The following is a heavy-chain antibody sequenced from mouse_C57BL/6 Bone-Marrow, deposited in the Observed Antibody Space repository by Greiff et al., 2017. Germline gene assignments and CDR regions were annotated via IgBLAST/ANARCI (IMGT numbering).Heavy chain of an antibody. Sequence: LQESGAELARPGASVKLSCKASGYTFTSYGISWVKQRTGQGLEWIGEIYPRSGNTYYNEKFKGKATLTADKSSSTAYMELRSLTSEDSAVYFCARHYDYSFAYWGQGTLVTVSA. CDR2: IYPRSGNT. D-gene: IGHD2-4*01. V-gene: IGHV1-81*01. J-gene: IGHJ3*01. CDR3: ARHYDYSFAY. CDR1: GYTFTSYG.